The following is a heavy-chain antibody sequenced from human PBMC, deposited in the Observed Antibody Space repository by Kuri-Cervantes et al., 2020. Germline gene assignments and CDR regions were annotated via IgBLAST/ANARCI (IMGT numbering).Heavy chain of an antibody. CDR3: ARASCGGDCYSAPPLIDY. V-gene: IGHV4-59*01. CDR1: GGSISSYY. D-gene: IGHD2-21*02. Sequence: SETLSLTCTVSGGSISSYYWSWIRQPPGKGLEWIGYIYYSGSTNYNPSLKSRVTISADTSKNQFSLKLSSVTAADTAVYYCARASCGGDCYSAPPLIDYWGQGTLVTVSS. J-gene: IGHJ4*02. CDR2: IYYSGST.